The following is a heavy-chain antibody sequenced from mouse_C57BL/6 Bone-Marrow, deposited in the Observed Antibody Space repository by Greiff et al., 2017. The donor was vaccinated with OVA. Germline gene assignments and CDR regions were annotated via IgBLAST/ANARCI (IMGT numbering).Heavy chain of an antibody. V-gene: IGHV1-81*01. D-gene: IGHD2-1*01. J-gene: IGHJ4*01. CDR3: AREGMVTTFYYYAMDY. CDR1: GYTFTSYG. Sequence: QVQLQQSGAELARPGASVKLSCKASGYTFTSYGISWVKQRTGQGLEWIGEIYPRSGNTYYNEKFKGKATLTADKSSSTAYMELRSLTSEDSAVYFCAREGMVTTFYYYAMDYWGQGTSVTVSS. CDR2: IYPRSGNT.